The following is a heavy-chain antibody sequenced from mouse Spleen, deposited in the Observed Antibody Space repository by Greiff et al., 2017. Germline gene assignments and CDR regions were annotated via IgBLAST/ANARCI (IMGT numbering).Heavy chain of an antibody. CDR2: ISSGSSTI. J-gene: IGHJ4*01. D-gene: IGHD4-1*01. CDR1: GFTFSDYG. Sequence: EVHLVESGGGLVKPGGSLKLSCAASGFTFSDYGMHWVRQAPEKGLEWVAYISSGSSTIYYADTVKGRFTISRDNAKNTLFLQMTSLRSEDTAMYYCARSLGRRAMDYWGQGTSVTVSS. V-gene: IGHV5-17*01. CDR3: ARSLGRRAMDY.